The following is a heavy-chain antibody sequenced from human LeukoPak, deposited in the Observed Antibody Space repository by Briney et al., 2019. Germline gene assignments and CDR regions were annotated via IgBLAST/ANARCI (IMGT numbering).Heavy chain of an antibody. J-gene: IGHJ4*02. CDR2: ISSSGTLI. Sequence: PGGSLRLSCAASGFTFSNCEMNWVRQAPGKGLEWVSYISSSGTLIHYADSVKGRFIISRDNAKNSLYLQMNSLRAEDTAVYYCAGGTYDYVWGSYRQDYWGQGTLVTVSS. V-gene: IGHV3-48*03. CDR3: AGGTYDYVWGSYRQDY. CDR1: GFTFSNCE. D-gene: IGHD3-16*02.